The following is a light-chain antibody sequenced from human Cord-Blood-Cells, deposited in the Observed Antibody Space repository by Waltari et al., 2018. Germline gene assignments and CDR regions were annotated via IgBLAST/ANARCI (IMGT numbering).Light chain of an antibody. V-gene: IGLV2-23*01. J-gene: IGLJ3*02. Sequence: QSALTQPASVSGSPGQSIPIPCTGTSSDVGSYNLVSWYQQHPGKAPKLMIYEGSKRPSGVSNRFSGSKSGNTASLTISGLQAEDEADYYCCSYAGSSTLFGGGTKLTVL. CDR2: EGS. CDR1: SSDVGSYNL. CDR3: CSYAGSSTL.